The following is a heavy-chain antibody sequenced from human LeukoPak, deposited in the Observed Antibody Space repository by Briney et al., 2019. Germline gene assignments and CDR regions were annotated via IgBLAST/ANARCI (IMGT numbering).Heavy chain of an antibody. Sequence: GGSLRLSCAASGFTFSSYSMNWVRQAPGKGLEWVSYISSSSSTIYYADSVKGRFTISRDNAKNSLYLQMNSLRAEDTAVYYCAKDPLLDYWGQGTLVTVSS. CDR2: ISSSSSTI. V-gene: IGHV3-48*01. J-gene: IGHJ4*02. CDR3: AKDPLLDY. CDR1: GFTFSSYS.